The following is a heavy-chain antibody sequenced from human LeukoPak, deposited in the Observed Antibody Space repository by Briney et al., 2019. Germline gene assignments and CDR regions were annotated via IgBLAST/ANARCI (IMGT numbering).Heavy chain of an antibody. CDR1: GFTFSSYS. CDR2: ISSSSSYI. J-gene: IGHJ4*02. D-gene: IGHD3-22*01. CDR3: ARHVYDSSGYYQPSDY. V-gene: IGHV3-21*01. Sequence: AGGSLRLSCAASGFTFSSYSMNWVRQAPGKGLEWVSSISSSSSYIYYADSVKGRFTISRDNAKNSLYLQMNSLRAEDTAVYCCARHVYDSSGYYQPSDYWGQGTLVTVSS.